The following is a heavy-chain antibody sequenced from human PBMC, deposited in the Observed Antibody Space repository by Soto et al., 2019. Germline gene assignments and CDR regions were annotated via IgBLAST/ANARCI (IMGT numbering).Heavy chain of an antibody. CDR1: GFTFSSYW. CDR3: ARPRYDCSGTPFDH. Sequence: EVQLVESGGGLVQPGGSLRLSCAASGFTFSSYWMHWVRQAPGKGLVWVSRINGDGSSTTYADSVKGRFIISRDNAKNTLYLQMNSLRAEDTAVYYCARPRYDCSGTPFDHWGQGTLVTVSS. V-gene: IGHV3-74*01. D-gene: IGHD3-22*01. CDR2: INGDGSST. J-gene: IGHJ4*02.